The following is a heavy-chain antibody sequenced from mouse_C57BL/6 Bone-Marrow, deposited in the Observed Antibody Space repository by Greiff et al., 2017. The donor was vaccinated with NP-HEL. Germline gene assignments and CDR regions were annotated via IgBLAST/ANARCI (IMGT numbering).Heavy chain of an antibody. V-gene: IGHV1-26*01. D-gene: IGHD2-5*01. J-gene: IGHJ3*01. CDR1: GYTFTDYY. CDR3: ARSNYNQEFFAY. Sequence: VQLQQSGPELVKPGASVKISCKASGYTFTDYYMNWVKQSHGKSIEWIGDINPNNGGTSYNQKFKGKATLTVDKSSSTAYMELRSLTSEDSAVYYCARSNYNQEFFAYWGQGTLVTVSA. CDR2: INPNNGGT.